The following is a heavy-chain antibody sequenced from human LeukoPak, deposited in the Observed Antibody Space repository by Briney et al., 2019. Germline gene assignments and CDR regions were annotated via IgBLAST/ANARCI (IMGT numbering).Heavy chain of an antibody. CDR1: GYTFTSYG. V-gene: IGHV1-18*01. CDR2: ISAYNGNT. Sequence: ASVKVSCKASGYTFTSYGISWVRQAPGQGLEWMGWISAYNGNTNYAQKLQGRVTMTTDTSTSTAYMELRSLRSDDTAVYYCAREVDIVVVPAAIIYNWFDPWGQGTLVTVSS. J-gene: IGHJ5*02. CDR3: AREVDIVVVPAAIIYNWFDP. D-gene: IGHD2-2*02.